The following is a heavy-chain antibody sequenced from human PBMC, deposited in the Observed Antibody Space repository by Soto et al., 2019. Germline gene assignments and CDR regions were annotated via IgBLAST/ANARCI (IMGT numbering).Heavy chain of an antibody. Sequence: SDTLSLTCIVSGCSISSGGYYWSWIRQHPGKGLEWIGYIYYSGSTYYNPSLKSRVTISVDTSKNQFSLKLSSVTAADTAVYYCARASLATVTTFDYWGKGTLVTVSS. CDR3: ARASLATVTTFDY. D-gene: IGHD4-17*01. CDR2: IYYSGST. V-gene: IGHV4-31*03. CDR1: GCSISSGGYY. J-gene: IGHJ4*02.